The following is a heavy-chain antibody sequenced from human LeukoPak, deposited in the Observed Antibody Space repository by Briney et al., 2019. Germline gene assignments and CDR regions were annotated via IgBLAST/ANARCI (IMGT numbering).Heavy chain of an antibody. CDR2: IYYSGTT. Sequence: SETLSLTCTVSGGSISSYYWSWIRQPPGKGLEWIGYIYYSGTTNYNPSLRSRVTISVDTSKDQFSLKLSSVTAADTAVYFCARQVGATFDYWGQGALVTVSS. D-gene: IGHD1-26*01. CDR1: GGSISSYY. V-gene: IGHV4-59*08. CDR3: ARQVGATFDY. J-gene: IGHJ4*02.